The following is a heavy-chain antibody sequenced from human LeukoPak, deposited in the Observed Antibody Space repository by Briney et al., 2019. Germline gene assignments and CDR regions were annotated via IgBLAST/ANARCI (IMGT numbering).Heavy chain of an antibody. CDR3: ARPKAGPDAFDI. CDR2: IYHSGST. J-gene: IGHJ3*02. Sequence: SETLSLTCSVSGGSIIESDYYWGWIRQPPGKGLEWIGSIYHSGSTYYNPSLKSRVTISVDTSKNQFSLKLSSVTAADTAVYYCARPKAGPDAFDIWGQGTMVTVSS. V-gene: IGHV4-38-2*02. CDR1: GGSIIESDYY.